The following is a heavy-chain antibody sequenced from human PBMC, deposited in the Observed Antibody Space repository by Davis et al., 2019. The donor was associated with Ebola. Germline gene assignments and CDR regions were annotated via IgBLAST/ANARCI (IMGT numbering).Heavy chain of an antibody. Sequence: LSLTCAASGFTFSSYAMHWVRQAPGKGLEWVAVISSDDVFKHYADSVKGRFAISRDNSRNTLTLEMNSLRDDDTAVYYCARGRSWALLRVPLDFWGPGTLVTVSS. J-gene: IGHJ4*02. CDR3: ARGRSWALLRVPLDF. CDR2: ISSDDVFK. D-gene: IGHD1-26*01. V-gene: IGHV3-30*09. CDR1: GFTFSSYA.